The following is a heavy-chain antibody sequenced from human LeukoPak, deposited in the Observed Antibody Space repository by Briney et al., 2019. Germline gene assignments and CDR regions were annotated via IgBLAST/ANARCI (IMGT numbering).Heavy chain of an antibody. V-gene: IGHV3-21*01. Sequence: TGGSLRLSCTASKFYFSTYDMNWVRQAPGKGLEWVSSISSSSSYIYYADSVKGRFTISRDNAKNSLYLQMNSLRAEDTAVYYCASIRSWYGVDYWGQGTLVTVSS. CDR3: ASIRSWYGVDY. J-gene: IGHJ4*02. CDR1: KFYFSTYD. CDR2: ISSSSSYI. D-gene: IGHD6-13*01.